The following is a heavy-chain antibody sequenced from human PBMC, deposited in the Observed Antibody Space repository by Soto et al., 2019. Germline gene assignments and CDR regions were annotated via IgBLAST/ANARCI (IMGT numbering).Heavy chain of an antibody. Sequence: GGSLRLSCAASGFTFSSYGMHWVRQAPCKGLEWVALIWFDGSDKYYGDSVKGRFTISRENSMNTVHLQMNSLRVEDTAVYYCARLYCSSSSCYSVGAFDIRGQGTVVNVSS. V-gene: IGHV3-33*01. CDR3: ARLYCSSSSCYSVGAFDI. CDR1: GFTFSSYG. CDR2: IWFDGSDK. D-gene: IGHD2-2*01. J-gene: IGHJ3*02.